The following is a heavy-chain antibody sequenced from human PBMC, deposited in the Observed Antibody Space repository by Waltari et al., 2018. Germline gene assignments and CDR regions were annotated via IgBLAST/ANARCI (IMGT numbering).Heavy chain of an antibody. J-gene: IGHJ5*01. D-gene: IGHD3-3*01. CDR2: IYSSGYT. V-gene: IGHV4-61*02. Sequence: QMQLQESGPGLVEPSQTLSLTCSVSGGSITSPYYYWNWIRQPVGKGLEWIGRIYSSGYTNYNPSLKTRVSISMDTSRSQFSLKLTAVTAADTAVYYCARDLRHPSYYDFSFDTWGPGALVTVSS. CDR1: GGSITSPYYY. CDR3: ARDLRHPSYYDFSFDT.